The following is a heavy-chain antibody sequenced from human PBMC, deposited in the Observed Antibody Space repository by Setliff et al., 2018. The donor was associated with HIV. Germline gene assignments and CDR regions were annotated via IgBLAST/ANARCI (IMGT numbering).Heavy chain of an antibody. CDR3: HSGYDTEEQSYFDY. Sequence: GESLQISCAASGFTFDRFWMHWVRQAPGKGLVWVSRVNRDGSSTTYADSVKDRFTISRDNAKNTLYLQMNSQRAEDTGVYYCHSGYDTEEQSYFDYWGQGALVTVSS. V-gene: IGHV3-74*01. D-gene: IGHD5-12*01. CDR2: VNRDGSST. J-gene: IGHJ4*02. CDR1: GFTFDRFW.